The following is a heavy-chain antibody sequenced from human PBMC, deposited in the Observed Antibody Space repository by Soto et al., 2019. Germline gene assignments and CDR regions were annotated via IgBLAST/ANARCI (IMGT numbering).Heavy chain of an antibody. CDR2: ISGTGGST. CDR3: AKRSMVVVAAKHYYYYMDV. Sequence: PGGSLRLSCAASGFTFSSYAMSWVRQTPGKGLEWVSTISGTGGSTYYPDSVKGRFTISRDNSKNTLYLQMNSPRAEDTAVYYCAKRSMVVVAAKHYYYYMDVRGKGTTVTVSS. D-gene: IGHD2-15*01. J-gene: IGHJ6*03. CDR1: GFTFSSYA. V-gene: IGHV3-23*01.